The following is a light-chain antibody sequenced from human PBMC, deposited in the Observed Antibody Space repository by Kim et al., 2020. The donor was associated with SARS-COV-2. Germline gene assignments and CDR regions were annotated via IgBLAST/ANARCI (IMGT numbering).Light chain of an antibody. CDR2: YDS. V-gene: IGLV3-21*04. CDR1: ASGSKS. Sequence: APGKRARIPCGRDASGSKSVRWYQQKPSQAPVLVIYYDSDRPSGIPRRFSGTNSRNTTTLTINRVEARDEADYYYQVWDSSSDHWVFGGGTQLTVL. CDR3: QVWDSSSDHWV. J-gene: IGLJ3*02.